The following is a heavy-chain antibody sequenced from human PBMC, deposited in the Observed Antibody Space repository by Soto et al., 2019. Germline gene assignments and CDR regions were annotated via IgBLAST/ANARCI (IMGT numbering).Heavy chain of an antibody. CDR1: GFTFSDYA. Sequence: PGGSLRLSCAASGFTFSDYAMSWVRQAKGKGLEWVSAISGSGGSTYYADSVKGRFTISRDNSKNTLYLQMNSLRAEDTAVYYCAKTRPLRYFDWALDWFDPWGQGTLVTVSS. V-gene: IGHV3-23*01. CDR2: ISGSGGST. CDR3: AKTRPLRYFDWALDWFDP. J-gene: IGHJ5*02. D-gene: IGHD3-9*01.